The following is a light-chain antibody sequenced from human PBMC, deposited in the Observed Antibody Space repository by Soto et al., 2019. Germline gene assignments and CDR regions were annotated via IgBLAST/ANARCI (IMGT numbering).Light chain of an antibody. Sequence: SYELTQAPSVSVAPGQTARIPCSGDNIGSKNVHWYQQRPGQAPVLVVYDDTDRPSGIPERFSGSNSGNTATLTISRVEVGDEADYYCQVWDSYIDRTWVFGRGTKLTVL. J-gene: IGLJ3*02. CDR1: NIGSKN. CDR2: DDT. V-gene: IGLV3-21*02. CDR3: QVWDSYIDRTWV.